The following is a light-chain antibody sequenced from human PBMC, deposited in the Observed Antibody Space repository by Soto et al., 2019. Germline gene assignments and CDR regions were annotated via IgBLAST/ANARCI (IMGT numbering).Light chain of an antibody. CDR2: EVS. CDR3: GTYTGSIWV. Sequence: QSALTQPASVSGSPGQSITISCIATSSDVGAFDFVSWYQLHPGKAPTLLIHEVSNRPSGISSRFSGSKSGNTASLTISGLQAEDESEYFCGTYTGSIWVFGGGTKLAVL. CDR1: SSDVGAFDF. J-gene: IGLJ3*02. V-gene: IGLV2-14*01.